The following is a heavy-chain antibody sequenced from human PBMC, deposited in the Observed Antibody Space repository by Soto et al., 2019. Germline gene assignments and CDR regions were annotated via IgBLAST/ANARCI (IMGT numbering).Heavy chain of an antibody. V-gene: IGHV4-39*01. Sequence: QLQLQESGPGLVKPSEPMSITCTVSGGSISSSRHYWGWLRQPPGQGLEWIGRVYSNGRDSYNPSLHSRVTMSVDRSRHQVSLHLSSVTAADTAVYCCARQGVAESSGYSFDLWGTGTLVTFSS. J-gene: IGHJ4*02. CDR1: GGSISSSRHY. CDR3: ARQGVAESSGYSFDL. CDR2: VYSNGRD. D-gene: IGHD3-22*01.